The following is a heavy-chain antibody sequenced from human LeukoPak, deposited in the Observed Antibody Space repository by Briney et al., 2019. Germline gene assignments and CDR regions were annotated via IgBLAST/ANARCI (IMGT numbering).Heavy chain of an antibody. Sequence: GGSLRLSSPASGFILSSCALHWARQAPGKGLEWVAVIWYDGSNKYYADSVKGRSTISRDNSKNTLYLQMNSLRADDTAVYYCGEVTDSSGYFVRDYWSERTLVTVSS. CDR2: IWYDGSNK. V-gene: IGHV3-33*06. CDR1: GFILSSCA. J-gene: IGHJ4*02. D-gene: IGHD3-22*01. CDR3: GEVTDSSGYFVRDY.